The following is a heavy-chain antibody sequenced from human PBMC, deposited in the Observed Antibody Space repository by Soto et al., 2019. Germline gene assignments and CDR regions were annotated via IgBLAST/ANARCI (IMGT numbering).Heavy chain of an antibody. J-gene: IGHJ5*02. Sequence: QLQLRESGPGLVKPSETLSLTCSVSGGSVSNSGSSWAWIRQPPGKGLEWIGNISYSGNDFYNPSRKSRVTISVETSKNRFSLKLTSLSAADTAVYFCARRGDYGSGYFDPWGQGTLVTVSS. CDR1: GGSVSNSGSS. V-gene: IGHV4-39*02. CDR3: ARRGDYGSGYFDP. CDR2: ISYSGND. D-gene: IGHD4-17*01.